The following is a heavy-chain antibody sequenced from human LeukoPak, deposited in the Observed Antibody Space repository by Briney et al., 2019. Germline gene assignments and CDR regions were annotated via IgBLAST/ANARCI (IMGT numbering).Heavy chain of an antibody. J-gene: IGHJ4*02. CDR1: RFTFRSYR. CDR2: MNSSDTTI. Sequence: GGSLRPSCAASRFTFRSYRMNWVRQAPGKGLEWVSYMNSSDTTIYYADSVKGRFTIPRDNAKNTLYLQMNSLRDEDTAVYYCARVAGRRDYGSVSYLGYWGQGTVVTVSS. D-gene: IGHD3-10*01. V-gene: IGHV3-48*02. CDR3: ARVAGRRDYGSVSYLGY.